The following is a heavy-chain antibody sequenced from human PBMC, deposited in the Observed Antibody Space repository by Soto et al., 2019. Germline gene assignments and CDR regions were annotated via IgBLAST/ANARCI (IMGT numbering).Heavy chain of an antibody. CDR3: AKGKAAENKFDY. CDR1: GFTFSSYA. Sequence: EVQRLESGGGLVQPGGSLRLSCAASGFTFSSYAMSWVRQAPGKGLEWVSAISGSGGSTYYADSVKGRFTISRDNSKSTLYVQMNSLRAEDTAVYYCAKGKAAENKFDYWGKGTLVTVSS. D-gene: IGHD6-13*01. CDR2: ISGSGGST. J-gene: IGHJ4*02. V-gene: IGHV3-23*01.